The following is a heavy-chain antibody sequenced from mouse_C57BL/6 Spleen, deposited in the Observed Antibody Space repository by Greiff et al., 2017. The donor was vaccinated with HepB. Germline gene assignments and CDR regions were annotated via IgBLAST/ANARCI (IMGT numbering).Heavy chain of an antibody. Sequence: EVKLMESGPGLVKPSQSLSLTCSVTGYSITSGYYWNWIRQFPGNKLEWMGYISYDGSNNYNPSLKNRISITRDTSKNQFFLKLNSVTTEDTATYYCARVEDYSNWDYYAMDYWGQGTSVTVSS. J-gene: IGHJ4*01. CDR3: ARVEDYSNWDYYAMDY. CDR2: ISYDGSN. CDR1: GYSITSGYY. V-gene: IGHV3-6*01. D-gene: IGHD2-5*01.